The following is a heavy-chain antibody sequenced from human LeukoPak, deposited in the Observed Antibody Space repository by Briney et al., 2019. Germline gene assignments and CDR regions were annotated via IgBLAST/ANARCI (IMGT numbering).Heavy chain of an antibody. Sequence: SETLSLTCAVYGGSFSGYYWSWIRQPPGKGLEWIGEINHSGSTNYNPSLKSRVTISLDTSDNQFSLKLSSVTAADTAVYYCASRYKYNWNYQFDYWGQGTLVTVSS. V-gene: IGHV4-34*01. CDR3: ASRYKYNWNYQFDY. D-gene: IGHD1-7*01. J-gene: IGHJ4*02. CDR2: INHSGST. CDR1: GGSFSGYY.